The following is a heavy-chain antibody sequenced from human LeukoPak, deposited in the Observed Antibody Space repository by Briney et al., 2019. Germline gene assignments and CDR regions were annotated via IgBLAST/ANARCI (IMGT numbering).Heavy chain of an antibody. CDR2: IYTSGST. V-gene: IGHV4-4*07. Sequence: PSETLSLTCTVSGGSISSYYWSWIRQPAGKGLEWIGRIYTSGSTNYNPSLKSRVTMSVDTSKNQFSLKLSSVTAADTAVYYCARDAFGEPPWGDYYYGMDVWGQGTTVAVSS. CDR3: ARDAFGEPPWGDYYYGMDV. D-gene: IGHD3-10*01. CDR1: GGSISSYY. J-gene: IGHJ6*02.